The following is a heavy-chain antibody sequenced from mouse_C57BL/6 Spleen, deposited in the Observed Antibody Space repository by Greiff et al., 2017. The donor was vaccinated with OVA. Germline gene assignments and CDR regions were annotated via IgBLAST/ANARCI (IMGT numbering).Heavy chain of an antibody. D-gene: IGHD1-1*01. Sequence: QVQLQQPGAELVKPGASVKLSCKASGYTFTSYWMHWVKQRPGQGLEWIGMIHPNSGSTNYNEKFKSKATLTVDKSSSTAYMQLSSLTSEDSAVYYCARGVLMTTPGAMDYWGQGTSVTVSS. CDR1: GYTFTSYW. CDR3: ARGVLMTTPGAMDY. J-gene: IGHJ4*01. V-gene: IGHV1-64*01. CDR2: IHPNSGST.